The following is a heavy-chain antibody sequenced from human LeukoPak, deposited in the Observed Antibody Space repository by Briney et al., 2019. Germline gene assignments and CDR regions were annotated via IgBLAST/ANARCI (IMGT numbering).Heavy chain of an antibody. Sequence: GESLKISCKGSGYSFTSYWIGWVRQMPGKGLEWMVIIYPGDSDTRYSPSFQGHVTISADKSINTAYLQWSSLKASDTAMYYCARLLVATPQTSAGFDYWGQGTLVTVSS. D-gene: IGHD5-12*01. CDR1: GYSFTSYW. V-gene: IGHV5-51*01. CDR3: ARLLVATPQTSAGFDY. CDR2: IYPGDSDT. J-gene: IGHJ4*02.